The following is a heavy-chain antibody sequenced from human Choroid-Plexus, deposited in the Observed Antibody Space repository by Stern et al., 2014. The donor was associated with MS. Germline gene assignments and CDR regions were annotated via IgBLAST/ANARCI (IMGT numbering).Heavy chain of an antibody. CDR2: VSYDGSNK. CDR3: AKDRHYLTYFFDH. V-gene: IGHV3-30*18. Sequence: VQLVESGGGVVQPGRPLRLSCVASGFTFGSCAMHWVRQAPGKGLEWVAGVSYDGSNKYYADSVKGRFTISRDNSQNTLYMQMSSLRPEDTAVYYCAKDRHYLTYFFDHWGQGSLVTASS. J-gene: IGHJ5*02. D-gene: IGHD2/OR15-2a*01. CDR1: GFTFGSCA.